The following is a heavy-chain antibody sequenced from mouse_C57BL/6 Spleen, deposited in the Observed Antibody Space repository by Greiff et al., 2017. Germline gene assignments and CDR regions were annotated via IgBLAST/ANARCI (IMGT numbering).Heavy chain of an antibody. Sequence: QVQLQQSGAELVRPGASVTLSCKASGYTFTDYEIHWVKQTPVHGLEWIGAIDPETGGTAYNQKFKGKAILTADKSSSTAYMELRSLTSEDSAVYYCTGDYDKNYAMDYWGQGTSVTVSS. D-gene: IGHD2-4*01. CDR3: TGDYDKNYAMDY. CDR1: GYTFTDYE. V-gene: IGHV1-15*01. CDR2: IDPETGGT. J-gene: IGHJ4*01.